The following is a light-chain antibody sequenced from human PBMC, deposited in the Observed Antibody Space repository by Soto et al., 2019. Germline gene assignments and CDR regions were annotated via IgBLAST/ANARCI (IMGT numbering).Light chain of an antibody. J-gene: IGKJ4*01. CDR1: QGISSY. CDR2: AAS. CDR3: QQYYSYPLT. V-gene: IGKV1-8*01. Sequence: AIRMTQSPSSLSASTGDRVTITCRASQGISSYLAWYQQKPGKAPKLLIYAASTLQSGVPSRFSGSGSGTDFSLPISCLQSEDFATYYFQQYYSYPLTFGVGTKVEIK.